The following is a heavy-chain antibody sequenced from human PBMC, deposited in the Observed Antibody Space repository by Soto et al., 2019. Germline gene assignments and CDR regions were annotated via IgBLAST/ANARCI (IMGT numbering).Heavy chain of an antibody. CDR2: ISYDGSNK. V-gene: IGHV3-30*18. CDR3: AKDNLESITIFGVAYFDY. J-gene: IGHJ4*02. CDR1: GFTFRSYG. Sequence: QVQLVESGGGVVQPGRSLRLSCAASGFTFRSYGMHWVRQAPGKGLEWVAVISYDGSNKYYADSVKGRFTISRDNSKNTLYLQMNSLRAEDTAVYYCAKDNLESITIFGVAYFDYWGQGTLVTVSS. D-gene: IGHD3-3*01.